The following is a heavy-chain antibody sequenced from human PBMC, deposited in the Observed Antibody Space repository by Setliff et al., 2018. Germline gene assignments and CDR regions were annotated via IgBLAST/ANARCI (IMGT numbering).Heavy chain of an antibody. D-gene: IGHD2-8*01. CDR1: GGSISNYY. CDR3: ARGRRGVPYYYYYYMDV. CDR2: IHYSGST. Sequence: SLTCTVSGGSISNYYWSWIRQPPGKGLEWIGSIHYSGSTYYNRSLNSRVTMSVDTSKNQFSLKLSSVTAADTAVYYCARGRRGVPYYYYYYMDVWGKGTTVTVSS. J-gene: IGHJ6*03. V-gene: IGHV4-59*12.